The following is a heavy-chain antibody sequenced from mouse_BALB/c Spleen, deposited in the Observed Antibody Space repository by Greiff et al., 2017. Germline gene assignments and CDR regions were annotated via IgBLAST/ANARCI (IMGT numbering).Heavy chain of an antibody. CDR1: GFSLTSYG. CDR2: IWSGGST. J-gene: IGHJ1*01. D-gene: IGHD4-1*01. CDR3: ARKGNWDEGYFDV. Sequence: QVQLKESGPGLVQPSQSLSITCTVSGFSLTSYGVHWVRQSPGKGLEWLGVIWSGGSTDYNAAFISRLSISKDNSKSQVFFKMNSLQANDTAIYYCARKGNWDEGYFDVWGAGTTVTVSS. V-gene: IGHV2-2*02.